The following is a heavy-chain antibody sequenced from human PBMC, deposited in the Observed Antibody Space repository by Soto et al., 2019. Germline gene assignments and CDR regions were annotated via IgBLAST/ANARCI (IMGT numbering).Heavy chain of an antibody. Sequence: SVKLSCKASGCTFSSYAISWVRQAPGQGLEWMGGIIPIFSTANYAQKFQGRVTITADESTSTAYMELSSLRSEHTAVYYCANLYWSYYNEKTPLWGQGTLVTVSS. CDR2: IIPIFSTA. CDR3: ANLYWSYYNEKTPL. CDR1: GCTFSSYA. V-gene: IGHV1-69*13. D-gene: IGHD3-10*01. J-gene: IGHJ4*02.